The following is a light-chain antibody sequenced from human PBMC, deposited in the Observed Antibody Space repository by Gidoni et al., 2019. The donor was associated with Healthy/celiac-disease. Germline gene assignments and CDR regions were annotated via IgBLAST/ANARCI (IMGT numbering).Light chain of an antibody. CDR2: GAS. V-gene: IGKV3-20*01. CDR1: QSVSSSY. CDR3: QQYGSSPPT. Sequence: EIVLTQSPGTLSLSPGERATLSCRASQSVSSSYLAWYQQKPGQAPRLLSYGASSRATGIPDRFSGSGFGTDFNLTISRLEPEDFAVYYWQQYGSSPPTFGQGTKVEIK. J-gene: IGKJ1*01.